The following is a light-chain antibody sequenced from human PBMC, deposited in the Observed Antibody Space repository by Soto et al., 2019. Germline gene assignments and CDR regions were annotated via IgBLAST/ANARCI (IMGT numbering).Light chain of an antibody. J-gene: IGKJ1*01. CDR1: QSISSY. Sequence: DIQMTQSPSSLSASVGDRVTITCRASQSISSYLNWYQQKPGKAPKLLIYAASSLQSGVPSRLSGTASGTDFTLTISCLQSEDCATYYCQQYYSFPPTFGQGNKVDIK. CDR3: QQYYSFPPT. V-gene: IGKV1-39*01. CDR2: AAS.